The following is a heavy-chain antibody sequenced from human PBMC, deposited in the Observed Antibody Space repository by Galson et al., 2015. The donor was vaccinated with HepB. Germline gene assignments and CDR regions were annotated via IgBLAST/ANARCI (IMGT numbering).Heavy chain of an antibody. CDR1: GYIFSSYW. CDR2: VNSDGSST. J-gene: IGHJ4*02. D-gene: IGHD3-3*01. V-gene: IGHV3-74*01. Sequence: SLRLSCAASGYIFSSYWMHWVRQAPGKGLMWVSRVNSDGSSTSYADSVKGRFTISRDNAKNTLYLQMNSLRAEDTAFYYCAREEVLEWLSYGQFDYWGQGTLVTVSS. CDR3: AREEVLEWLSYGQFDY.